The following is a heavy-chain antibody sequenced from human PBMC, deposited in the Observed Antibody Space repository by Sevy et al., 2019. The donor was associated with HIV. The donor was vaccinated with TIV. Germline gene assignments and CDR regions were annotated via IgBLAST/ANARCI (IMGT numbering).Heavy chain of an antibody. CDR3: AKAEGVAARRSQYYYYYGMDV. V-gene: IGHV3-23*01. J-gene: IGHJ6*02. CDR2: ISGSGGST. CDR1: GFTFSSYA. D-gene: IGHD6-6*01. Sequence: GGSLRLSCAASGFTFSSYAMSWVRQAPGKGLEWVSAISGSGGSTYYADSVKGRFTISRDNSKNTLYLQMNSLRAEDTAVYYCAKAEGVAARRSQYYYYYGMDVWGQGTTVTVSS.